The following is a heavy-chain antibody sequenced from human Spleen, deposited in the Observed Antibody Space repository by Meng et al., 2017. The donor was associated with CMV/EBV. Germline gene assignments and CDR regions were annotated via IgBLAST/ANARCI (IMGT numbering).Heavy chain of an antibody. CDR3: ARDRRTTLLGYYYGMDV. CDR1: GGSISSSNYY. Sequence: SETLSLTCTVSGGSISSSNYYWGWIRQPPGKGLEWIGSIYYSGSTYYKLSLKSRVTISVDTSKNQFSLKVSSVTAADTAVYYCARDRRTTLLGYYYGMDVWGQGTTVTVSS. J-gene: IGHJ6*02. V-gene: IGHV4-39*07. D-gene: IGHD4-11*01. CDR2: IYYSGST.